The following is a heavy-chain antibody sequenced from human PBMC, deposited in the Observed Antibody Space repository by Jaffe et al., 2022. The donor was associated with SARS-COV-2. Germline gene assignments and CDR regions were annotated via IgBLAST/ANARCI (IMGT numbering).Heavy chain of an antibody. CDR3: ARGSYCGGDCYSWGAFDI. J-gene: IGHJ3*02. CDR2: INQNTREK. Sequence: EVQLVESGGGLVQPGGSLRLSCAASGFSFNKFWMTWVRQVPGKGLEWVANINQNTREKYYVDSVKGRFTISRDNAKNSVYLQMNGLRAEDTAVYYCARGSYCGGDCYSWGAFDIWGQGTMVTVSS. CDR1: GFSFNKFW. V-gene: IGHV3-7*01. D-gene: IGHD2-21*02.